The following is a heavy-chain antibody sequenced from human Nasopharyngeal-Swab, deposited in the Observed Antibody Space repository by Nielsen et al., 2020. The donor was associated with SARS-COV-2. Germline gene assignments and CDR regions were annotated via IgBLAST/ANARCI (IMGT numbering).Heavy chain of an antibody. CDR1: GYTLTELS. J-gene: IGHJ6*02. V-gene: IGHV1-24*01. CDR2: FDPEDGET. CDR3: ATDSPYGSGSYHYYYYYGMDV. Sequence: ASVKVSCKVSGYTLTELSMHWVRQAPGKGIEWMGGFDPEDGETIYAQKFQGRVTMTEDTSTDTACMELSSLRSEDTAVYYCATDSPYGSGSYHYYYYYGMDVWGQGTTVTVSS. D-gene: IGHD3-10*01.